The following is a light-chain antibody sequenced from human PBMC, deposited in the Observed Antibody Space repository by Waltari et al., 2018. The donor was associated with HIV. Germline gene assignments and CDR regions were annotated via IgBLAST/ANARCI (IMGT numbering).Light chain of an antibody. J-gene: IGLJ1*01. CDR2: EVS. Sequence: QSALTQPASVSGSPGQSITISCTGTSSDVGGYNYVSWYQQHPGKAPNLIISEVSNRPSGVSYRFSGSKSGNTASLTISGLQAEDEADYYCSSYTGNITPYVFGTGTKITVL. CDR1: SSDVGGYNY. CDR3: SSYTGNITPYV. V-gene: IGLV2-14*01.